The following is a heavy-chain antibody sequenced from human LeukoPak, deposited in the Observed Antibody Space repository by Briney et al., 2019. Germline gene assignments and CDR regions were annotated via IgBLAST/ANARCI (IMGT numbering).Heavy chain of an antibody. J-gene: IGHJ4*02. CDR1: GYTFTSYY. Sequence: ASVKVSCKASGYTFTSYYMHWVRQAPGQGLEWMGIINPSGGSTSYAQKFQGRVTMTRGTSTSTVYMELSSLRSEDTAVYYCARDPRRDGYNSGHYFDYWGQGTLVTVSS. D-gene: IGHD5-24*01. V-gene: IGHV1-46*01. CDR3: ARDPRRDGYNSGHYFDY. CDR2: INPSGGST.